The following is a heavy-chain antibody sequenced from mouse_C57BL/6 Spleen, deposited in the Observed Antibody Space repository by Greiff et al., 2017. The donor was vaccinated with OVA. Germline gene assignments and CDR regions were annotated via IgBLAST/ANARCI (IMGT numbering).Heavy chain of an antibody. V-gene: IGHV14-1*01. Sequence: VQLKQSGAELVRPGASVKLSCTASGFNINDYYMHWVKQRPEQGLEWIGRIDPEDGDTEYAPTFQGKATMTADTSSNTAYLQLSSLTSEDTAVYYCTTDSSGYGGYAMDYWGQGTSVTVSS. CDR2: IDPEDGDT. D-gene: IGHD3-2*02. J-gene: IGHJ4*01. CDR3: TTDSSGYGGYAMDY. CDR1: GFNINDYY.